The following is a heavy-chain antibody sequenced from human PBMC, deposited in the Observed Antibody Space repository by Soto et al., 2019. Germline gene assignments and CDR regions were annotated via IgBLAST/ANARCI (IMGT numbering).Heavy chain of an antibody. D-gene: IGHD3-9*01. Sequence: QVQLPESGPGLVTPSQTLALPCTVSVGSISSGDCYRSWIRQPPGKGLEWIGYIYHSVRTYYNPSLEIRVTISVDTSKNQFSLKLRSVTAADTAVYYCVRELSYFDRDFEYWGQGILVTVSS. V-gene: IGHV4-30-4*01. J-gene: IGHJ4*02. CDR3: VRELSYFDRDFEY. CDR1: VGSISSGDCY. CDR2: IYHSVRT.